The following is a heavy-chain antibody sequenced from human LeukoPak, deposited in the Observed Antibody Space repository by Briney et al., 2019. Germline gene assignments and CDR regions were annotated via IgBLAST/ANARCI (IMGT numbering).Heavy chain of an antibody. V-gene: IGHV1-3*01. J-gene: IGHJ5*02. CDR1: GYTFTKYA. CDR3: ARDLWGDTSENSLYNWFDP. Sequence: HWASVKVSCKASGYTFTKYAIHWVRQAPGQRPEWMGWISVGNGNTKYSQKFQGRVTITKDTSADTAYMELSSLTSEDMAVYYCARDLWGDTSENSLYNWFDPWGQGTLVTVSS. D-gene: IGHD3-22*01. CDR2: ISVGNGNT.